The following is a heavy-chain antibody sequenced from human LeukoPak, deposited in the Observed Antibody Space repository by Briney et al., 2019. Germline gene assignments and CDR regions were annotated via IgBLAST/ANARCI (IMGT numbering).Heavy chain of an antibody. Sequence: PGGSLRLSCAASGFTFSSYWMHWVRQAPGKGLVWVSRINSDGSGTIYADSVRGRFTISRDNAKNTLYLQVNSLRAEDTAVYYCARTEGTVAYDSWGQGILVTVSS. CDR2: INSDGSGT. D-gene: IGHD4-23*01. V-gene: IGHV3-74*01. J-gene: IGHJ5*01. CDR3: ARTEGTVAYDS. CDR1: GFTFSSYW.